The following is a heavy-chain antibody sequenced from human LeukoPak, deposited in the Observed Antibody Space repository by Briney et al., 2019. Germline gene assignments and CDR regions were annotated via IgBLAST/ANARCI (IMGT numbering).Heavy chain of an antibody. D-gene: IGHD6-13*01. V-gene: IGHV3-43D*03. J-gene: IGHJ4*02. CDR1: GFTSHDHA. Sequence: GGSLRLSCAASGFTSHDHAMHWVRQAPGKGLEWVSLITWDGVSTYYADSVKGRFTISRDNSKKSLYLQMNSLRGEDTALYYCVKAVGSTEGHYFDHWGQGTLVTVSS. CDR3: VKAVGSTEGHYFDH. CDR2: ITWDGVST.